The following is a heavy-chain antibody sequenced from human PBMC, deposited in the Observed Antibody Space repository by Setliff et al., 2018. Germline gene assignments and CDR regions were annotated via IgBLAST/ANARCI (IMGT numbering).Heavy chain of an antibody. D-gene: IGHD2-15*01. CDR2: IYSSGST. V-gene: IGHV4-4*08. J-gene: IGHJ4*02. CDR3: ATLSKDLNY. Sequence: SETLSLTCTVSGGSISSHYWSWIRQPPGKGLEWIGYIYSSGSTNYNPSLKSRVTISVYTSKHKFSLKLSSVTAADTAVYYCATLSKDLNYWGQGTLVTVSS. CDR1: GGSISSHY.